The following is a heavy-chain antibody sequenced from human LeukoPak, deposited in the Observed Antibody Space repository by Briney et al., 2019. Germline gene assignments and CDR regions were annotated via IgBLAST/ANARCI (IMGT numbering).Heavy chain of an antibody. CDR3: ARSNNDGDYLGVGFDY. V-gene: IGHV7-4-1*02. J-gene: IGHJ4*02. CDR2: INTNTGNP. D-gene: IGHD4-17*01. CDR1: GYTFISYA. Sequence: ASVKVSCKTSGYTFISYAINWVRQAPGQGLEWVGWINTNTGNPTYAQGFTGRFVFSLDTFVSTAYLQISRLETEDTAIYYCARSNNDGDYLGVGFDYWGQGALVTVSS.